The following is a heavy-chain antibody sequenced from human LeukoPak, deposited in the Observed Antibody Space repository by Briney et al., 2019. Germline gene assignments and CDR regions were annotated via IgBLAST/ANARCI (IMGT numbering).Heavy chain of an antibody. J-gene: IGHJ3*02. CDR3: AREDHNWNYVRGAFDI. D-gene: IGHD1-7*01. CDR1: GYTFTGYY. Sequence: ASVKVSCKASGYTFTGYYMHWVRQAPGQGLEWMGWINPNSGGTNYAQKFQGRVTMTRDTSISTAYMELSRLRSDDTAVYYCAREDHNWNYVRGAFDIWGQGTMVTVSS. CDR2: INPNSGGT. V-gene: IGHV1-2*02.